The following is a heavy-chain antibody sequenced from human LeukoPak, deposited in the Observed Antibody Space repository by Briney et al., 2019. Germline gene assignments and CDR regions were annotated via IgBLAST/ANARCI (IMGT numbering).Heavy chain of an antibody. CDR1: GFTFSSYA. V-gene: IGHV3-23*01. D-gene: IGHD5-24*01. CDR2: ISGSGGST. J-gene: IGHJ4*02. CDR3: AKEATPRKGKNLRALYYFDY. Sequence: PGGSLRLSCAASGFTFSSYAMSWVRQAPGKGLEWVSAISGSGGSTYYADSVKGRFTISRDNSKNTLYLQMNSLRAEDTAVYYCAKEATPRKGKNLRALYYFDYWGQGTLVTVSS.